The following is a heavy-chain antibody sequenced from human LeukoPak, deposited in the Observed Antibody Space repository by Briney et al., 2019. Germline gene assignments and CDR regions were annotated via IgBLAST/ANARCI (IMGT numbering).Heavy chain of an antibody. V-gene: IGHV4-4*07. D-gene: IGHD6-19*01. CDR3: ARHSPSGWYYLDS. CDR2: VFTSGTS. J-gene: IGHJ4*02. CDR1: GDSMSTFD. Sequence: SETLSLTCNVSGDSMSTFDWSWIRQPAGKGLEWVGQVFTSGTSAYTSSLKSRLTISIDKSSNQVSLKLISVTAADTAVYYCARHSPSGWYYLDSWGQGALVIVSS.